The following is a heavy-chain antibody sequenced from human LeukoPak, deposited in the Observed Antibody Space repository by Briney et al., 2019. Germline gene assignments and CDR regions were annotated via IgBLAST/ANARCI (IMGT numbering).Heavy chain of an antibody. D-gene: IGHD6-19*01. Sequence: GESLKISCKGLGYSYSYYWIGWVRQMPGKGLEWMGIIYPGDSDTRYSPSFQGQVTISADKSISTAYLQWSSLKASDTAIYYCARRVAVAGRDFGMDVWGQGTTVTVSS. J-gene: IGHJ6*02. CDR1: GYSYSYYW. V-gene: IGHV5-51*01. CDR3: ARRVAVAGRDFGMDV. CDR2: IYPGDSDT.